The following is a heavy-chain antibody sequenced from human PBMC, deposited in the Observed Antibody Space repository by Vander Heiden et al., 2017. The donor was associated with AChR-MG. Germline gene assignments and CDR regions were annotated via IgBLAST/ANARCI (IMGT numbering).Heavy chain of an antibody. D-gene: IGHD3-10*01. CDR2: IYYSGST. J-gene: IGHJ5*02. Sequence: QLQLQESGPGLVKPSETLSLPCTVSGGPISSSSYYWGWTRQPPGKGLEWIGSIYYSGSTYYNPSLKSRVTISVDTSKNQFSLKLSSVTAADTAVYYCARHREWYYYGSGSSNWFDPWGQGTLVTVSS. V-gene: IGHV4-39*01. CDR1: GGPISSSSYY. CDR3: ARHREWYYYGSGSSNWFDP.